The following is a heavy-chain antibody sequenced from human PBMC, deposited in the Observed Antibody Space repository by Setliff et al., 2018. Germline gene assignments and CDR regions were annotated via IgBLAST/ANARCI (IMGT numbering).Heavy chain of an antibody. CDR2: INPSSGAT. D-gene: IGHD3-16*01. V-gene: IGHV1-2*06. Sequence: ASVKVSCKASGYTFTGYYMYWVRQAPGQGLEWMGRINPSSGATIYAQKFQGRVTMTSDTSISTAYVELGRLRSDDTAVYFCARDGGGDSDAFDIWGQGTMVTVPS. CDR3: ARDGGGDSDAFDI. J-gene: IGHJ3*02. CDR1: GYTFTGYY.